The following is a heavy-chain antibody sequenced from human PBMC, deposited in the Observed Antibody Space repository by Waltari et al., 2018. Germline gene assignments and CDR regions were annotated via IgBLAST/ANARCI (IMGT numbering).Heavy chain of an antibody. CDR2: IIPIFGTA. CDR1: GGTFSSYA. Sequence: QVQLVQSGAEVKKPGSSVKVSCKASGGTFSSYAISWVRQDAGQGLEWMGRIIPIFGTANYAQKFQVRVTITADKSTSTAYMELSSLRSEDTAVYYCARQRSGYDPAYYYYGMDVWGQGTTVTVSS. J-gene: IGHJ6*02. V-gene: IGHV1-69*08. CDR3: ARQRSGYDPAYYYYGMDV. D-gene: IGHD5-12*01.